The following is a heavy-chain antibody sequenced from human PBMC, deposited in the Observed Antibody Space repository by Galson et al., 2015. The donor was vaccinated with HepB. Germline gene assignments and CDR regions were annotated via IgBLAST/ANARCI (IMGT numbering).Heavy chain of an antibody. Sequence: QYGAEVKKPGESLKISCKSSGYSFTSYWIAWVRQMPGKGLEWMGIIYPDDSDTRYSPSFQGQVTISADKSISTAYLQWSSLKASDTAMYYCARHSPPLTGITSIDYWGQGTLVTVSS. CDR2: IYPDDSDT. CDR3: ARHSPPLTGITSIDY. D-gene: IGHD1-7*01. CDR1: GYSFTSYW. V-gene: IGHV5-51*01. J-gene: IGHJ4*02.